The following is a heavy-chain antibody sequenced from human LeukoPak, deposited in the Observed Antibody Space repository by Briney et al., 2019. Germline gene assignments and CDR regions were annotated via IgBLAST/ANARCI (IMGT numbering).Heavy chain of an antibody. V-gene: IGHV3-48*02. CDR3: ARSVEGSFDN. J-gene: IGHJ4*02. Sequence: GGSLRLSCAASGFTVSSNYMSWVRQAPGKGLEWVSYITSDELTIYYADSVEGRFTISRDNARNSLHLQMNSLRDEDTAVYYCARSVEGSFDNWGQGTLVTVSS. CDR2: ITSDELTI. CDR1: GFTVSSNY.